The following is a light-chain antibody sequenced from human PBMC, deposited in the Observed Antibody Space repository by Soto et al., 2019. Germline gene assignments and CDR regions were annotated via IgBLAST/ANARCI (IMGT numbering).Light chain of an antibody. J-gene: IGLJ2*01. CDR1: SNDVGGYNF. CDR2: DVS. Sequence: QSALTQPRSVSGSPGQSVTISCTGTSNDVGGYNFVSWYQQHPGKVPKLFIYDVSRRPPGVPDRFSGSKSGNTASLTISGLQAEDEDDYYCSSYAGSYTVVFGGGTQLTVL. CDR3: SSYAGSYTVV. V-gene: IGLV2-11*01.